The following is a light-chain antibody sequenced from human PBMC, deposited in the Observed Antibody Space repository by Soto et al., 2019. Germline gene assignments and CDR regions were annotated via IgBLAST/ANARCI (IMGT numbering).Light chain of an antibody. CDR1: SSNIGSNY. J-gene: IGLJ2*01. CDR3: AAWDDSLSGVV. CDR2: RNS. Sequence: QSVLTQPPSASGTPGQRVTISCSGSSSNIGSNYVYWYQQLPGTAPKLLISRNSQRPSGVPDRFSGSKSGTSASLAISGLRSEDEVDYYCAAWDDSLSGVVFGGGTQLTVL. V-gene: IGLV1-47*01.